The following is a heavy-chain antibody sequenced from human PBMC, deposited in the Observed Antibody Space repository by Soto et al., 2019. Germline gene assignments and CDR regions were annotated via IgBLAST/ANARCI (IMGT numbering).Heavy chain of an antibody. D-gene: IGHD3-3*01. Sequence: TSEMLSLTCNVCGGSISSCRYYRGRNHQPPGKGLEWIGSIYYSGSTYYNPSLKSRVTISVDTSKNQFSLKLSSVTAADTAVYYCARQAHTIFGVVIIDYFDYWGQGTLVTVSS. J-gene: IGHJ4*02. V-gene: IGHV4-39*01. CDR3: ARQAHTIFGVVIIDYFDY. CDR2: IYYSGST. CDR1: GGSISSCRYY.